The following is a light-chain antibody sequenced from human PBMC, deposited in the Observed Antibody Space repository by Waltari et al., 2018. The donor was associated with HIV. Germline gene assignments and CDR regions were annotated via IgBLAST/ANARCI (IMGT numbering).Light chain of an antibody. CDR3: AAWDDSLNAWV. V-gene: IGLV1-44*01. Sequence: QSVLTQPPSASGTPGQRVTISCSGSSSNIGTKTVNWYQQLPGSAPKFLMYGNHVRPSGVPDRFSGSKSGTSASRAISGLRSEDEADYYCAAWDDSLNAWVFGGGTKVTVL. CDR2: GNH. J-gene: IGLJ3*02. CDR1: SSNIGTKT.